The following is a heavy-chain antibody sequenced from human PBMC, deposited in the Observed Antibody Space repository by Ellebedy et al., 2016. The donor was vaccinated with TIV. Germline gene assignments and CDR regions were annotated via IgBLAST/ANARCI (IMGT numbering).Heavy chain of an antibody. CDR1: GFTFNSYW. CDR2: INQDGSRI. Sequence: GESLKISCAASGFTFNSYWMSWVRQAPGKGLEWVANINQDGSRIYYVDSVKGRFTISRDNAKNSVYLRMNTLRVEDTAVYHCVRDGAYGDYSPGYYGMDDWGQGTTVTVSS. D-gene: IGHD3-22*01. CDR3: VRDGAYGDYSPGYYGMDD. J-gene: IGHJ6*02. V-gene: IGHV3-7*03.